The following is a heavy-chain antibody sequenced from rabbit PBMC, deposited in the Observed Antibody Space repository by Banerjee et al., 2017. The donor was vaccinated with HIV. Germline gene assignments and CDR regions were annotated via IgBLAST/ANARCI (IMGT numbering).Heavy chain of an antibody. D-gene: IGHD4-1*01. Sequence: QEQLEESGGGLVKPGGTLTLTCKASGIDFSGYYYMCWVRQAPGKGLELIGCIVTGSGNTWYASWVNGRFTISRSTSLNTVDLQMTSLTAADTASYFCARDLAGVIGWNFNLWGPGTLVTVS. CDR2: IVTGSGNT. CDR3: ARDLAGVIGWNFNL. CDR1: GIDFSGYYY. V-gene: IGHV1S43*01. J-gene: IGHJ4*01.